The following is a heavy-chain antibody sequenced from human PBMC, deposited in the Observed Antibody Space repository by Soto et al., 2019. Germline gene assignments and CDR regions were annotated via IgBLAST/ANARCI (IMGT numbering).Heavy chain of an antibody. CDR1: GGTFSSYT. J-gene: IGHJ4*02. CDR2: IIPILGIA. V-gene: IGHV1-69*08. D-gene: IGHD6-19*01. CDR3: ARDWAFGAGKAVAGTLAFDY. Sequence: QVQLVQSGAEVKKPGSSVKVSCKASGGTFSSYTISWVRQAPGQGLEWMGRIIPILGIANYAQTFQGGVTITADKATSTPSMELGSLRSEDTAVYYCARDWAFGAGKAVAGTLAFDYWGQGTLVTVSS.